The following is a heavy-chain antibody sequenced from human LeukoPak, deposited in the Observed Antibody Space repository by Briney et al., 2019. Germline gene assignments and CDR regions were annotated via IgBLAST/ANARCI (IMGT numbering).Heavy chain of an antibody. CDR1: GGTFSSYA. CDR2: VDPVDGET. D-gene: IGHD4-17*01. V-gene: IGHV1-69-2*01. Sequence: GASVKVSCKASGGTFSSYAISWVRQAPGKGLEWMGLVDPVDGETIYAEKFQGRVTITADTSTDTAYMELSSLRSEDTAVYYCATTGDYGVWGQGTLVTVSS. J-gene: IGHJ4*02. CDR3: ATTGDYGV.